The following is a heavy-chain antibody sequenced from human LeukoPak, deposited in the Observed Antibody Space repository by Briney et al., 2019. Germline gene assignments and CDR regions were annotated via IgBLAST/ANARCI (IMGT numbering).Heavy chain of an antibody. CDR1: GGSISSSNW. D-gene: IGHD3-22*01. J-gene: IGHJ4*02. Sequence: KPSETLSLTCAVSGGSISSSNWWSWVRQPPGKGLEWIGEIYHSGSTNYNPSLKSRVTISVDTSKNQFSLKLSSVTAADTAVYYCARGPGDYYDSSGHGGYFDYWGQGTLVTVSS. CDR3: ARGPGDYYDSSGHGGYFDY. V-gene: IGHV4-4*02. CDR2: IYHSGST.